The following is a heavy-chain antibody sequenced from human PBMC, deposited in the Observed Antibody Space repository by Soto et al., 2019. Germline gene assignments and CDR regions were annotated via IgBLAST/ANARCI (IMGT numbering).Heavy chain of an antibody. CDR3: AKDEDVVVVAATSSFDY. V-gene: IGHV3-13*01. CDR1: GFTFSNYD. Sequence: GGSLRLSCAASGFTFSNYDMHWVRQVTGKGLEWVSTIGTAGDTYYPGSVKGRFTISRENAKNSLYLQMNSLRAEDTAVYYCAKDEDVVVVAATSSFDYWGKGTLVTVSS. J-gene: IGHJ4*02. CDR2: IGTAGDT. D-gene: IGHD2-15*01.